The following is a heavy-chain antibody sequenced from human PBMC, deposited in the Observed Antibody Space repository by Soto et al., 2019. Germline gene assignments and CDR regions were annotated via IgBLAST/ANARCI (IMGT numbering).Heavy chain of an antibody. J-gene: IGHJ3*02. CDR1: GFTFDDHA. V-gene: IGHV3-9*01. CDR3: ARDTVHTYPRGGSFDI. D-gene: IGHD3-10*01. Sequence: GGSLRLSCAASGFTFDDHAMHWVRQAPGKGLEWVSGISWSSRNMDYADSVKGRFTISRDNAKNSLYLQMNSLRAEDTAIYYCARDTVHTYPRGGSFDIWGQGTMVTVSS. CDR2: ISWSSRNM.